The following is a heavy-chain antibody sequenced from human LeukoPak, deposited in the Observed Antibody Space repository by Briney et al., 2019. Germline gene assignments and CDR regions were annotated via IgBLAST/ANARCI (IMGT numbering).Heavy chain of an antibody. CDR2: ISDNADGT. J-gene: IGHJ4*02. V-gene: IGHV3-23*01. Sequence: GGSLRLSCTASGFTFSNYAMSWVRQAPGKGLEWVSTISDNADGTYYADSVKGWFTISRDNSKTTVYLQMNGLRAEDTAVYYCARLTLAYWGQGTLVSVSS. CDR1: GFTFSNYA. D-gene: IGHD2-21*02. CDR3: ARLTLAY.